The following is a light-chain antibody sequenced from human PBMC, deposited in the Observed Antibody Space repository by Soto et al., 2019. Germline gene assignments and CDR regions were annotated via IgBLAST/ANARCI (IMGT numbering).Light chain of an antibody. V-gene: IGKV3-15*01. J-gene: IGKJ1*01. Sequence: IIMTQSPATLSVSPGERATLSCRASQSVSSTLAWYQQKPGQAPRLLIYGPSTRATGIPARFSGSGSGTEFTLTISSLQSEDIAVYYCQQYNNWPWTFGQGTKVEIK. CDR3: QQYNNWPWT. CDR1: QSVSST. CDR2: GPS.